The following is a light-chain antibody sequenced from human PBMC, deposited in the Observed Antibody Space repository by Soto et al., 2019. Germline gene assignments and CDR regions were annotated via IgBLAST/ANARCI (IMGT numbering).Light chain of an antibody. Sequence: EIVLTQSPATLSLSPGERATLSCRASQSVSSYLAWYQQKPGQAPRLLIYDASNRATGIPARFSGSGSGTDFTLTTSSLEPEDFAVYYCQQRSNWPPITFGQGTRWRL. J-gene: IGKJ5*01. V-gene: IGKV3-11*01. CDR2: DAS. CDR1: QSVSSY. CDR3: QQRSNWPPIT.